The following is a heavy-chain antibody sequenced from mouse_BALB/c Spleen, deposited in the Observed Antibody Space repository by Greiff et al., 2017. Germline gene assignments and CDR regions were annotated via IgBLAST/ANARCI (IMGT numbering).Heavy chain of an antibody. CDR1: GYAFSSYW. J-gene: IGHJ1*01. Sequence: QVQLQQSGAGLVRPGSSVKISCKASGYAFSSYWMNWVKQRPGQGLEWIGQIYPGDGDNNYTGKIKGKATLTADKSSSTAYMQLSSLTSEDSAVYLCARYYWYFDVWGAGTTVTVSS. V-gene: IGHV1-80*01. CDR3: ARYYWYFDV. CDR2: IYPGDGDN.